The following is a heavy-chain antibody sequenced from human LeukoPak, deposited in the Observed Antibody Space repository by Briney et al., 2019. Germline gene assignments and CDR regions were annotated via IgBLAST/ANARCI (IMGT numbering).Heavy chain of an antibody. CDR2: IKQDGSEK. Sequence: GGSLRLSCAASGFTFSSYWMSWVRQAPGKGLEWVANIKQDGSEKYYVDSVKGRFTISRDNAKNPLYLQMNSLRAEDTAVYYCARDFIAVAGLDAFDIWGQGTMVTVSS. CDR3: ARDFIAVAGLDAFDI. CDR1: GFTFSSYW. V-gene: IGHV3-7*01. J-gene: IGHJ3*02. D-gene: IGHD6-19*01.